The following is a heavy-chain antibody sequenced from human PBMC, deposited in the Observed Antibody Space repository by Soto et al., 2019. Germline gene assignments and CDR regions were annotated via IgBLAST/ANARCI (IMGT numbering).Heavy chain of an antibody. V-gene: IGHV4-59*02. CDR1: GDSVTSHY. D-gene: IGHD6-6*01. Sequence: SETLSLTCSFSGDSVTSHYLTWIRQSPEKGLEWIGYMHYTGFSHYNPSLKSRLTISVDRSKNQFTLQLTSVTAADTAVYYCTGFLIAARPYYYYYYMDVWGKGTTVTVSS. J-gene: IGHJ6*03. CDR3: TGFLIAARPYYYYYYMDV. CDR2: MHYTGFS.